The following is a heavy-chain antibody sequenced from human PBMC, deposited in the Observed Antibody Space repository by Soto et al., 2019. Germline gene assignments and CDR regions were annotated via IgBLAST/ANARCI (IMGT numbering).Heavy chain of an antibody. V-gene: IGHV3-30-3*01. CDR2: ISYDGSNK. CDR1: GFTFSSYA. CDR3: ARADYGGPFDY. D-gene: IGHD4-17*01. J-gene: IGHJ4*02. Sequence: QVQLVESGGGVVQPGRSLRLSCAASGFTFSSYAMHWVRQAPGKGLVWVAVISYDGSNKYYADSVKGRFTISRDNSKNTLYLQMNSLRAEDTAVYYCARADYGGPFDYWGQGTLVTVSS.